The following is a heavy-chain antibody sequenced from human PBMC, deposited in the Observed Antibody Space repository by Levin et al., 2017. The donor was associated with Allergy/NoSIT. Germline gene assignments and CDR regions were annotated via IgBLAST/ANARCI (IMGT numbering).Heavy chain of an antibody. Sequence: KISCQASGYTFTSNHMHWVRQAPGQGLEWMGTVYRGHGGTTYAQKFRGRVTMTADTSTSTVYMELNSLRSEDTAVYYCAREIPSAVHFDYWGQGTLVTVSS. CDR3: AREIPSAVHFDY. J-gene: IGHJ4*02. CDR2: VYRGHGGT. D-gene: IGHD2-2*01. V-gene: IGHV1-46*01. CDR1: GYTFTSNH.